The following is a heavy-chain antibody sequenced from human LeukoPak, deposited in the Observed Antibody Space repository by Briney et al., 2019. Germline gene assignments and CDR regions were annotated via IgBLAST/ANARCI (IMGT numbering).Heavy chain of an antibody. D-gene: IGHD5-18*01. V-gene: IGHV4-39*07. CDR2: IYYSGST. CDR1: GGSISSSSYY. Sequence: SETLSLTCTVSGGSISSSSYYWGWIRQPPGKGLEWIGSIYYSGSTYYNPSLKSRVTISVDTSKNLFSLKLSSVTAADTAVYYCARDSYGYRSFDYWGQGTLVTVSS. CDR3: ARDSYGYRSFDY. J-gene: IGHJ4*02.